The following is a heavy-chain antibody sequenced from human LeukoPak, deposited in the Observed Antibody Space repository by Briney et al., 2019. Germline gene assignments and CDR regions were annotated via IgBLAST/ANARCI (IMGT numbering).Heavy chain of an antibody. CDR2: INHSGST. V-gene: IGHV4-39*07. CDR3: ARGKTYYYGSGSYGPPFDY. J-gene: IGHJ4*02. D-gene: IGHD3-10*01. Sequence: SETLSLTCTVSGGSISSGDYYWSWIRQPPGKGLEWIGEINHSGSTNYNPSLKSRVTISVDTSKNQFSLKLSSVTAADTAVYYCARGKTYYYGSGSYGPPFDYWGQGTLVTVSS. CDR1: GGSISSGDYY.